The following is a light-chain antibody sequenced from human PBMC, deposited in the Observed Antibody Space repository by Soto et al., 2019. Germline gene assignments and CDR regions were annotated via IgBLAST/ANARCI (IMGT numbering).Light chain of an antibody. J-gene: IGLJ1*01. V-gene: IGLV1-44*01. CDR1: RSNIGTKT. Sequence: QSVLIQPPSVSGTPGQRVTITCSGSRSNIGTKTVNWYQKLPGSAPKLLIYDNNQRPSGVPDRFSGSKSGTSASLAISGLQSEDEADYYCSAYTSSSTYVFGTGTKLTVL. CDR2: DNN. CDR3: SAYTSSSTYV.